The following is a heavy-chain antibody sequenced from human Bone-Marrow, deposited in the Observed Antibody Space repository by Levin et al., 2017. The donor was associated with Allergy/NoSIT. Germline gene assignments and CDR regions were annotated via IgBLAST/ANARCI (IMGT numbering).Heavy chain of an antibody. Sequence: NPGGSLRLSCAASGFTFSNYSMNWVRQAPGKGLEWVSSISSSGSYIYYADSVKGRFTISRDNAKNSLYLQMSSLRADDTAVYYCARPGRVGPTFYSADYWGQGTLVTVSS. CDR2: ISSSGSYI. CDR3: ARPGRVGPTFYSADY. D-gene: IGHD1-26*01. CDR1: GFTFSNYS. J-gene: IGHJ4*02. V-gene: IGHV3-21*01.